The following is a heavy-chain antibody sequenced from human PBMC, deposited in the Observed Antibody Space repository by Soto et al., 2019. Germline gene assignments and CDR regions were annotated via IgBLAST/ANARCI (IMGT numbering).Heavy chain of an antibody. CDR3: ARDDIPGRAVATYGMDV. D-gene: IGHD6-19*01. J-gene: IGHJ6*02. CDR2: IYSGGST. V-gene: IGHV3-53*02. CDR1: GFTVSSNY. Sequence: EVQLVETGGGLIQPGGSLRLSCAASGFTVSSNYMSWVRQAPGKGLEWVSVIYSGGSTYYADSVKGRFTISRDNSKNTLYLQMNSLRAEDTAVYYCARDDIPGRAVATYGMDVWGQGTTVTVSS.